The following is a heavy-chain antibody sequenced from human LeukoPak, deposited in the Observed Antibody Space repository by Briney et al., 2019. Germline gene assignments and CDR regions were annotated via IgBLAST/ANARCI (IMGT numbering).Heavy chain of an antibody. CDR3: ARAAYDSNGYTANHDY. CDR2: IHRDDKT. J-gene: IGHJ4*02. CDR1: GFIVSSCY. V-gene: IGHV3-53*01. Sequence: PGGSLRLSCAASGFIVSSCYMYWVRQAPGKGLEWVSFIHRDDKTYYADSVKGRFTISRDNSKNTLYLQMNNLRAEDTAVYYCARAAYDSNGYTANHDYWGQGALVTVSS. D-gene: IGHD3-22*01.